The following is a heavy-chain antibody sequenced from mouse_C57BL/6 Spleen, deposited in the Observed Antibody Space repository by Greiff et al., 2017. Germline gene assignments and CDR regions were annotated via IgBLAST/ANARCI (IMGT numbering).Heavy chain of an antibody. V-gene: IGHV5-17*01. CDR1: GFTFSDYG. CDR3: ARAPLYDGSLAWFAY. J-gene: IGHJ3*01. CDR2: ISSGSSTI. D-gene: IGHD2-3*01. Sequence: EVQRVESGGGLVKPGGSLKLSCAASGFTFSDYGMHWVRQAPEKGLEWVAYISSGSSTIYYADTVKGRFTISRDNAKNTLFLQMTSLRSEDTAMYYCARAPLYDGSLAWFAYWGQGTLVTVSA.